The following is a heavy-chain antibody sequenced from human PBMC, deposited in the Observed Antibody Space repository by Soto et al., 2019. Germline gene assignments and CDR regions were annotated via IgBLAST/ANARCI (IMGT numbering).Heavy chain of an antibody. CDR2: ISSSSSSI. CDR3: ARGWGYMDV. CDR1: GFTFSDYY. V-gene: IGHV3-11*01. D-gene: IGHD3-16*01. J-gene: IGHJ6*03. Sequence: QVQLVESGGGLVKPGGSLTLSCAASGFTFSDYYMHWVRQAPGKGLEWISDISSSSSSIYYTDSVKGRFTISRDNAKKLPYLQMNALGAEDTAVYYCARGWGYMDVWGKGTTVTVSS.